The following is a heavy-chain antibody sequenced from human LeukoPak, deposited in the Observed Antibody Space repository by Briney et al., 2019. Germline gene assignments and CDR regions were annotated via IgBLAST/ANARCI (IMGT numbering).Heavy chain of an antibody. Sequence: GASVKVSCKASGYTFTGYYMHWVRQAPGQGLEWMGWINPNSGGTNYAQKFQGRVTMTRDTSISTAYMELSRLRSDDTAVYYCASLSPYYDSSGYYYYFDYWGQGTLVTVSS. CDR3: ASLSPYYDSSGYYYYFDY. D-gene: IGHD3-22*01. J-gene: IGHJ4*02. CDR1: GYTFTGYY. CDR2: INPNSGGT. V-gene: IGHV1-2*02.